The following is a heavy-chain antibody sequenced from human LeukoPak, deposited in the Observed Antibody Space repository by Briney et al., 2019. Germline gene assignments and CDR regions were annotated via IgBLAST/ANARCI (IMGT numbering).Heavy chain of an antibody. CDR3: ARDRYSGSRTTFYYFDY. CDR1: GGSFSGYY. V-gene: IGHV4-34*01. D-gene: IGHD1-26*01. CDR2: INHSGST. J-gene: IGHJ4*02. Sequence: PSETLSLTCAVYGGSFSGYYWSWIRQPPGKGLEWIGEINHSGSTNYNPSLKSRVTISVDTSKNQFSLKLSSVTAADTAVYYCARDRYSGSRTTFYYFDYWGQGTLVTVSS.